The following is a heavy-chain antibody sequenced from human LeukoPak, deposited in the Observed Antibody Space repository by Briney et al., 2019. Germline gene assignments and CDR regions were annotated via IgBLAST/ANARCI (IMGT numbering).Heavy chain of an antibody. CDR2: IYYSGST. CDR3: ARHLYGSGLHRIDY. V-gene: IGHV4-39*01. CDR1: GGSISSTNYY. D-gene: IGHD6-19*01. Sequence: SETLSLTCSVSGGSISSTNYYWGWIRQPPGKGLEWIGSIYYSGSTYYNPSLKSRVTISVDTSKNQFSMKLSSETAADTAVYHCARHLYGSGLHRIDYWGQGTLVTVSS. J-gene: IGHJ4*02.